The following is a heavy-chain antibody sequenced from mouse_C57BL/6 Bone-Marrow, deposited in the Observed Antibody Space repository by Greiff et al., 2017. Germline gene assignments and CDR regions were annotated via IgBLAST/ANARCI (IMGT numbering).Heavy chain of an antibody. V-gene: IGHV3-6*01. Sequence: EVQLQESGPGLVKPSQSLSLTCSVTGYSITSGYYWNWIRQFPGNKLEWMGYISYDGSNNYNPSLKNRISITRDTSKNQFFLKLNSVTTEDTATYYCARRITTGYYFDYWGQGTTLTVSS. CDR2: ISYDGSN. D-gene: IGHD2-4*01. CDR1: GYSITSGYY. CDR3: ARRITTGYYFDY. J-gene: IGHJ2*01.